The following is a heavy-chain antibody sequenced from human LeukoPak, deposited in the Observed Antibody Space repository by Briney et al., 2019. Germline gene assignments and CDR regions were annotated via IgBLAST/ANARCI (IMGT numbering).Heavy chain of an antibody. V-gene: IGHV1-69*01. CDR1: GCTFISYA. Sequence: GASLTVSCKASGCTFISYAISWVRQAPGQGLEWMGGIIPIFRTANYAQKFQDRVTITADESTSTAYMELSSLRSEDTAVYYCARVLGRFLEWLAPHPYGMDVWGQGTTVTVSS. CDR2: IIPIFRTA. CDR3: ARVLGRFLEWLAPHPYGMDV. D-gene: IGHD3-3*01. J-gene: IGHJ6*02.